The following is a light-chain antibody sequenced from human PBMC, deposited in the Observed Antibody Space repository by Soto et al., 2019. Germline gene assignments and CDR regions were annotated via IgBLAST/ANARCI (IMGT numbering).Light chain of an antibody. V-gene: IGLV2-14*01. Sequence: QSALTQPASVSGSPGQSITISCTGTSSDVGGYNYVSWYQQHPGKAPKLMIYEVRNRPSGVSNRFSGSKSGNTASLTISGLQAEDEDDYYCSSYTSSSTLGVFGGGTKLTVL. CDR3: SSYTSSSTLGV. J-gene: IGLJ2*01. CDR1: SSDVGGYNY. CDR2: EVR.